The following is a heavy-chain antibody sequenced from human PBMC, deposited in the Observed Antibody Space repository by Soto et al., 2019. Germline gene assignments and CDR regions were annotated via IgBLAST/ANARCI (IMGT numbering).Heavy chain of an antibody. D-gene: IGHD6-6*01. CDR1: GGTFSSYA. CDR3: ARDPAARDYYYGMDG. J-gene: IGHJ6*02. CDR2: IIPIFGTA. V-gene: IGHV1-69*13. Sequence: GASVKVSCEASGGTFSSYAISWVRQAPGQGLEWMGGIIPIFGTANYAQKFQGRVTITADESTSTAYMELSSLRSEDTAVYYCARDPAARDYYYGMDGWGQGTTVTVSS.